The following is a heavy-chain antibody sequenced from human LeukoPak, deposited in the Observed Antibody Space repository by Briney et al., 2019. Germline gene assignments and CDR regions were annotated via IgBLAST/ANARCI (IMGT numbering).Heavy chain of an antibody. Sequence: GRSLRLSCAASGFTFSSYGMHWVRQAPGKGLEWVAVIWYDGSNKYYADSVKGRFTISRDNSKNTLYLQMNSLSAESTAVYYCARDGRGYYGDYVGAFDIWGQGTMVTVSS. D-gene: IGHD4-17*01. CDR3: ARDGRGYYGDYVGAFDI. CDR2: IWYDGSNK. J-gene: IGHJ3*02. V-gene: IGHV3-33*01. CDR1: GFTFSSYG.